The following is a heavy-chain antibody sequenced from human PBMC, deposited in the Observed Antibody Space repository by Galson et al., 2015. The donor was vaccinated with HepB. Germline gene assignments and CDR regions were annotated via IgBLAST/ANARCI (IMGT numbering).Heavy chain of an antibody. V-gene: IGHV1-18*01. CDR3: ARRWFGDTTFDY. Sequence: SVKVSCKASGYTLTSYGISWVRQAPGQGLEWMGWISAYNGNTNYAQKFQGRVTMTPDTSTSTAYMELRSLRSDDTAVYYCARRWFGDTTFDYWGQGTLVTVSS. D-gene: IGHD3-10*01. CDR2: ISAYNGNT. J-gene: IGHJ4*02. CDR1: GYTLTSYG.